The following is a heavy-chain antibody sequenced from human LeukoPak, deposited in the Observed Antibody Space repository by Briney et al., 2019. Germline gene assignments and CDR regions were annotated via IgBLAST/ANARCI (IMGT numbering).Heavy chain of an antibody. CDR1: GGSISSSSYY. Sequence: PSETLSLTCTVSGGSISSSSYYWGWIRQPPGKGREWIGSIYYSGSAYHNPSLKSRVTISVDTSKNQFSLNLRSLTAADTAVYYCARRVSSSEAVDYWGQGTLVTVSS. J-gene: IGHJ4*02. D-gene: IGHD6-25*01. CDR3: ARRVSSSEAVDY. CDR2: IYYSGSA. V-gene: IGHV4-39*01.